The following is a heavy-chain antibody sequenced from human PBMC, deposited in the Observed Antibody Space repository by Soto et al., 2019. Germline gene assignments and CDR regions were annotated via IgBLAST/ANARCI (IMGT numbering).Heavy chain of an antibody. J-gene: IGHJ4*02. CDR2: ISYDGSNK. V-gene: IGHV3-30*18. CDR1: GFTFSSYG. CDR3: AKDRHPVEIAAAESPIDY. Sequence: GGSLRLSCAASGFTFSSYGMHWVRQAPGKGLEWVAVISYDGSNKYYADSVKGRFTISSDNSKNTLYLQMNSLRAEDTAVYYCAKDRHPVEIAAAESPIDYWGQGTLVTVSS. D-gene: IGHD6-13*01.